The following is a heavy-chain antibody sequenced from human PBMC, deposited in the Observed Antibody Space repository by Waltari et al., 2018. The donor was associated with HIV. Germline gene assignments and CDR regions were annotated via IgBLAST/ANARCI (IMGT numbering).Heavy chain of an antibody. D-gene: IGHD3-10*01. Sequence: QMQLVPSGPEVKKPGPSVKVFCQASGFPSSRSAVPWVRQDRGQGLEWIGWIAVGSGNTNYAQKFQERVTITRDMSTSTAYMELSSLRSEDTAVYYCAAQYYIRSGSYYHAFDVGPRDNGHRLF. J-gene: IGHJ3*01. CDR2: IAVGSGNT. CDR3: AAQYYIRSGSYYHAFDV. CDR1: GFPSSRSA. V-gene: IGHV1-58*01.